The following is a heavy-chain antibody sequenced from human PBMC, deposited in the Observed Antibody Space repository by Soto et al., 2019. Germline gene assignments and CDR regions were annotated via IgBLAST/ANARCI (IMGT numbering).Heavy chain of an antibody. Sequence: GASVKVSCKASGYTFTGYYMHWVRQAPGQGLEWMGWINPNSGGTNYAQKFQGRVTMTRDTSISTAYMELSRLRSDDTAVYYCERAPQLDFWSGYHDYWGQGTLVTVSS. CDR3: ERAPQLDFWSGYHDY. V-gene: IGHV1-2*02. D-gene: IGHD3-3*01. CDR2: INPNSGGT. J-gene: IGHJ4*02. CDR1: GYTFTGYY.